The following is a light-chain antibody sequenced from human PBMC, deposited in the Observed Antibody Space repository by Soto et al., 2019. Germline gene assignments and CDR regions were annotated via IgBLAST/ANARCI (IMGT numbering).Light chain of an antibody. CDR3: QHYDHYPIT. Sequence: IQMTQSPSTLSASIGDRVTTTCRASQNINNWLAWYQQKPGKAPKLLIYKASSLESGVPSRFSGSGSGTEFTLTISSLQPDDLASYYCQHYDHYPITFGQGTRLQI. CDR1: QNINNW. J-gene: IGKJ5*01. V-gene: IGKV1-5*03. CDR2: KAS.